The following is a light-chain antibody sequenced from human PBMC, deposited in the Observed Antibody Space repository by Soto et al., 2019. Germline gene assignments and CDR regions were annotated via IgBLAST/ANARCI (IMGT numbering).Light chain of an antibody. J-gene: IGLJ2*01. Sequence: QSVLTQPPSASASLGASVTLTCTLSSGYSNYKVDWYQQRPGKGPRFVMRVGTGGIVGSKGDGIPDRFSVLGSGLNRYLTIKNIQEEDESDYHCGADDGSGSNFVVFGGGTQLTVL. V-gene: IGLV9-49*01. CDR2: VGTGGIVG. CDR1: SGYSNYK. CDR3: GADDGSGSNFVV.